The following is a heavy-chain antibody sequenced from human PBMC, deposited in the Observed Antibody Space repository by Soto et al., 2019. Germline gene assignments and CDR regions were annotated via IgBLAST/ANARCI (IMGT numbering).Heavy chain of an antibody. Sequence: QVQLQESGPGLVKPSETLSLTCTVPGGSISSYYWSWIRQPPGKGLEWIGYIYYSGSTNYNPSLKGRFTISGDTSKNQFSLKLSSVHAADTAVYYCARLWFGEPVDYWGQGTLVTVSS. CDR3: ARLWFGEPVDY. D-gene: IGHD3-10*01. J-gene: IGHJ4*02. CDR1: GGSISSYY. CDR2: IYYSGST. V-gene: IGHV4-59*08.